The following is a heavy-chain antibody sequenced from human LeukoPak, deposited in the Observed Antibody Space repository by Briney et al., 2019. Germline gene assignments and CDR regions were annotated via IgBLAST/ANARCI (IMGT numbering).Heavy chain of an antibody. CDR3: ARERYGNYN. CDR2: IKEDGSVK. CDR1: GFTFSHYT. Sequence: GGSLRLSCAASGFTFSHYTMIWVRQAPGKGLEWVANIKEDGSVKNYVDSVKGRFTISRDNAKNSLFLQMNSLRAEDTAVYYCARERYGNYNWGQGTLVTVSS. D-gene: IGHD4-11*01. V-gene: IGHV3-7*03. J-gene: IGHJ4*02.